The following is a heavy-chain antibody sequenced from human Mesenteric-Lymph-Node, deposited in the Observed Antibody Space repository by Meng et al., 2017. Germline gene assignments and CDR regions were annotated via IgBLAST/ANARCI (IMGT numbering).Heavy chain of an antibody. CDR1: GFTFSDHY. CDR2: ISSSGSTI. Sequence: GESLKISCAASGFTFSDHYISWIRHAPGKGLEWVSYISSSGSTIYYADSVKGRFTISRDNAKNSLYLQMNSLRAEDTAVYYCASFSPTDFYQLLQVRDAFDIWGQGTMVTVSS. D-gene: IGHD2-2*01. J-gene: IGHJ3*02. V-gene: IGHV3-11*04. CDR3: ASFSPTDFYQLLQVRDAFDI.